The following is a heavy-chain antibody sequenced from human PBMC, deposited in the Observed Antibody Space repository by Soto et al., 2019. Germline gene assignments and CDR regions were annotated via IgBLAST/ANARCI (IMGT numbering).Heavy chain of an antibody. V-gene: IGHV4-59*08. J-gene: IGHJ4*02. CDR1: GFAVSSNF. CDR3: TRRYGSCFDY. D-gene: IGHD5-18*01. Sequence: PGGSLRLSCAASGFAVSSNFMSWVRQAPGKGLEWIGYIYYSGSTNYNPSLKSRVTISVDTSKNQFSLKLSSVTAADTAVYYCTRRYGSCFDYWGQGTLVTVSS. CDR2: IYYSGST.